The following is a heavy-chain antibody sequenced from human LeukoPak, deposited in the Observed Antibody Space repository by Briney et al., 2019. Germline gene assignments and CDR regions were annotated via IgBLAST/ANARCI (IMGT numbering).Heavy chain of an antibody. Sequence: GGSLRLSCAASGFTFSSYAMSWVRQAPGKGLEWVSAISGSGGSTYYADSVKGRFTISRDNSKNTLYMQMNSLRAEDTAVYYCAKSAYYDASGYYREYYFDYWGQGTLVTVSS. CDR3: AKSAYYDASGYYREYYFDY. V-gene: IGHV3-23*01. J-gene: IGHJ4*02. D-gene: IGHD3-22*01. CDR2: ISGSGGST. CDR1: GFTFSSYA.